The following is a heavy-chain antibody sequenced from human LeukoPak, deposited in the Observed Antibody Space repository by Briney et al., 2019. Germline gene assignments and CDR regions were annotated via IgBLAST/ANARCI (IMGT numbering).Heavy chain of an antibody. J-gene: IGHJ1*01. CDR3: AKDARGGGKEYFQH. CDR1: GFTLSKYW. CDR2: ITNDGSST. D-gene: IGHD3-10*01. Sequence: GGSLRLSCAASGFTLSKYWMHWVRQAPGRGLVWVSLITNDGSSTSYADSVKGRFTISRDNAKNTLYLQMNSLRAEDTAVYYCAKDARGGGKEYFQHWGQGTLVTVSS. V-gene: IGHV3-74*01.